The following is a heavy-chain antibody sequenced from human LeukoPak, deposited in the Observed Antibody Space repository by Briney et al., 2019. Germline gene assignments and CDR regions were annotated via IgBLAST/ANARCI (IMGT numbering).Heavy chain of an antibody. V-gene: IGHV1-8*01. CDR3: ARVPYDSSGYYLTQPDAFDI. CDR2: MNPNSGNT. J-gene: IGHJ3*02. D-gene: IGHD3-22*01. CDR1: GYTFTSYD. Sequence: GASVKVSCKASGYTFTSYDINWVRQATGQGLEWMGWMNPNSGNTGYAQKFQGRATMTRNTSISTAYMELSSLRSEDTAVYYCARVPYDSSGYYLTQPDAFDIWGQGTMVTVSS.